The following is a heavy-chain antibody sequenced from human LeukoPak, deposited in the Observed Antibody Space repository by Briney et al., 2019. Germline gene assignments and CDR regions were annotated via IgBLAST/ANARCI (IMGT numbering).Heavy chain of an antibody. Sequence: GGSLRLSCAASGFTFSAYTINWVRQAPGKGLQWVSSIDSSSTYIYYADSVKGRFTISRDNAKNSLYLQMNSLRAEDTAVYYCAKDRYYGGNSDYWGQGTLVTVSS. V-gene: IGHV3-21*01. CDR3: AKDRYYGGNSDY. D-gene: IGHD4-23*01. CDR1: GFTFSAYT. J-gene: IGHJ4*02. CDR2: IDSSSTYI.